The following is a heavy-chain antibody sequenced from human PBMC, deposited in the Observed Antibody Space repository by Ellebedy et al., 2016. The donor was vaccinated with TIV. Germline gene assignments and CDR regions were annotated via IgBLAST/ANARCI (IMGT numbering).Heavy chain of an antibody. CDR3: ARRGSYGDYAVQVNSWFDT. J-gene: IGHJ5*02. V-gene: IGHV3-7*01. CDR2: IYQDGSGR. Sequence: PGGSLRLSCTASGFSFRSYWMSWVRQAPGKGLEWVANIYQDGSGRYYVDSVKGRITNSRDNANHLLFLQMNSLRAEDTAVYYCARRGSYGDYAVQVNSWFDTWGQGTLVTVSS. D-gene: IGHD4-17*01. CDR1: GFSFRSYW.